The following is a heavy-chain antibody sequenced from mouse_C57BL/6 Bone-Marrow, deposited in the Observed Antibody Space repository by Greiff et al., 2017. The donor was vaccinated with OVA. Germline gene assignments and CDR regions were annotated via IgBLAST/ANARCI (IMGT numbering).Heavy chain of an antibody. Sequence: VQLQQSGAELARPGASVKLSCKASGYTFTSYGISWVKQRTGQGLEWIGEIYPRSGNTSYNEKFKGKATLTADKSSSTAYMELRSLTSEDSAVYFCGEGIYYYGSSYGNYAMDYWGQGTSVTVSS. CDR1: GYTFTSYG. J-gene: IGHJ4*01. CDR2: IYPRSGNT. V-gene: IGHV1-81*01. D-gene: IGHD1-1*01. CDR3: GEGIYYYGSSYGNYAMDY.